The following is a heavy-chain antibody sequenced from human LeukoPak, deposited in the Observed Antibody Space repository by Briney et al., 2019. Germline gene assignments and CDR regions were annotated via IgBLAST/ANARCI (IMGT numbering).Heavy chain of an antibody. Sequence: GGSLRLSCAASGFTFSSYSMNWVRQAPGKGLEWVSVIYSGGSTYYADSVKGRFTISRDNSKNTLYLQMNSLRAEDTAVYYCAREVPATAMYFDYWGQGTLVTVSS. CDR1: GFTFSSYS. J-gene: IGHJ4*02. CDR3: AREVPATAMYFDY. V-gene: IGHV3-53*01. CDR2: IYSGGST. D-gene: IGHD2-2*01.